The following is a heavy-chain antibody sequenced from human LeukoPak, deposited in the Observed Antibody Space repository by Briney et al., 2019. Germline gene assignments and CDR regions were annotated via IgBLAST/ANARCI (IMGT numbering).Heavy chain of an antibody. Sequence: PGGSLRLSCAASGFTFRNAWMSWVRQAPGKGLEWVGRIKSKTDGGTTDYTAPVKGRFTISRDDSKNTLYLQMNSLKIEDTAVYYCTTGPFDYYGSASYLANGMHVWGQGTTVTVSS. CDR3: TTGPFDYYGSASYLANGMHV. CDR2: IKSKTDGGTT. V-gene: IGHV3-15*01. D-gene: IGHD3-10*01. CDR1: GFTFRNAW. J-gene: IGHJ6*02.